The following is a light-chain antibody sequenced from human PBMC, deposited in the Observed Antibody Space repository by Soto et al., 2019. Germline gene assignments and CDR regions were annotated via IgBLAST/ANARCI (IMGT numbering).Light chain of an antibody. Sequence: QSVLTQPASVSGSPGQSITISCTGTSSDVGSYNYVSWYQQHPGKAPKLMIYEVSDRPSGISSRFSGSKSGNTASLTISGLQTEDEVDYYCSSYTSSSTLFGTGTKVTVL. J-gene: IGLJ1*01. CDR1: SSDVGSYNY. CDR3: SSYTSSSTL. V-gene: IGLV2-14*01. CDR2: EVS.